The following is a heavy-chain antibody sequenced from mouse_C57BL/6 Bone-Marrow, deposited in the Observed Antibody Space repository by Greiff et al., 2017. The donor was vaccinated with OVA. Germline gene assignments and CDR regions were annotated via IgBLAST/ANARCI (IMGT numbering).Heavy chain of an antibody. Sequence: QVQLQQSGPELVKPGASVKISCKASGYAFSSSWLNWVKQRPGKGLEWIGRIYPGDGDTNYNGKFKGKATLTADKSSRTAYLHLSSLTSEDSAVCFCARSRLRRYFDVWGTGTTVTGSS. J-gene: IGHJ1*03. V-gene: IGHV1-82*01. CDR2: IYPGDGDT. CDR3: ARSRLRRYFDV. D-gene: IGHD2-2*01. CDR1: GYAFSSSW.